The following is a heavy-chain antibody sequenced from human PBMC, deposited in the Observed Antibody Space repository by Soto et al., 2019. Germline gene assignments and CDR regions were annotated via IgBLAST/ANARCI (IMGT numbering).Heavy chain of an antibody. CDR2: ISAYNGNT. CDR1: GYTFTSYC. J-gene: IGHJ6*02. V-gene: IGHV1-18*01. D-gene: IGHD6-13*01. CDR3: AREGTIAAAGYYYYGMDV. Sequence: ASVKVSCKASGYTFTSYCISWVRQAPGQGLEWMGWISAYNGNTNYAQKLQGRVTMTTDTSTSTAYMELRSLRSDDTAVYYCAREGTIAAAGYYYYGMDVWGQGTTVTVSS.